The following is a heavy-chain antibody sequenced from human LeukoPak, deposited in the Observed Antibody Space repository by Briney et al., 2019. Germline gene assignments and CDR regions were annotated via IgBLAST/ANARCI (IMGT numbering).Heavy chain of an antibody. CDR2: ITDSGGDI. D-gene: IGHD2-21*02. Sequence: PGGSLTLSCAASGFTFSNYAMNWVRQVPGEGLEWVSIITDSGGDINYADSVKGRFTISRDNSKSTLYLQMNSLRVEHTATSDGAKAAWGVCNSGDCYSRVFDYWGQGTLVTVSS. J-gene: IGHJ4*02. CDR1: GFTFSNYA. CDR3: AKAAWGVCNSGDCYSRVFDY. V-gene: IGHV3-23*01.